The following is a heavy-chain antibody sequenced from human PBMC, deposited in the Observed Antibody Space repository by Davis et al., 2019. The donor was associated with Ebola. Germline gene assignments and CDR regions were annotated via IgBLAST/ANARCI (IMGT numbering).Heavy chain of an antibody. V-gene: IGHV3-74*01. CDR1: GFTFSSYW. J-gene: IGHJ4*02. CDR3: ARVRSGSYWRYFDY. Sequence: HTGGSLRFSCAASGFTFSSYWMHWVRQAPGKGLVWVSRINSDGSSTSYADSVKGRFTISRDNAKNTLYLQMNSLRAEDTAVYYCARVRSGSYWRYFDYWGQGTLVTVSS. CDR2: INSDGSST. D-gene: IGHD1-26*01.